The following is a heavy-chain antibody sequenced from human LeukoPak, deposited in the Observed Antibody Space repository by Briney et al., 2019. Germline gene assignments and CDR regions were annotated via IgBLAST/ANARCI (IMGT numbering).Heavy chain of an antibody. CDR2: IYYSGST. D-gene: IGHD7-27*01. Sequence: SETLSLTCTVSGGSVSSGDYYWSWIRQPPGKGLQRIGFIYYSGSTNYNPSLQSRVTISVDTSKNQFSLKLSSVTAADTAIYSCASYPTPPSGDFPDYWGQGTLVTVSS. V-gene: IGHV4-61*08. J-gene: IGHJ4*02. CDR3: ASYPTPPSGDFPDY. CDR1: GGSVSSGDYY.